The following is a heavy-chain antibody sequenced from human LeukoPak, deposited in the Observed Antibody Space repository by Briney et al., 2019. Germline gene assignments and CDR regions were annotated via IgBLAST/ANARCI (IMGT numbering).Heavy chain of an antibody. V-gene: IGHV1-2*02. CDR2: INPNSVGT. Sequence: GASVKVSCKASGYTFSGYYVHWVRQAPGQGLEWMGWINPNSVGTNYAQKFQGRVTMTRDTSISTAYMELSRLRSDDTAVYYCARDLGSCSGGSCYRRPFDYWGQGTLVTVSS. D-gene: IGHD2-15*01. CDR1: GYTFSGYY. J-gene: IGHJ4*02. CDR3: ARDLGSCSGGSCYRRPFDY.